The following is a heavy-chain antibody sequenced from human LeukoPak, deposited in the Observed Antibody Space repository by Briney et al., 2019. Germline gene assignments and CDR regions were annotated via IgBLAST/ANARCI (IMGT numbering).Heavy chain of an antibody. V-gene: IGHV4-34*01. J-gene: IGHJ4*02. CDR1: GGSFSGYY. Sequence: PSETLSLTGAVYGGSFSGYYWSWIRQPPGKGLEWIGEINHSGSTNYNPSLKSRVTISVDTSKNQFSLKLSSVTAADTAVYYCARGQHYDSSGYNFDYWGQGTLVTVSS. CDR3: ARGQHYDSSGYNFDY. D-gene: IGHD3-22*01. CDR2: INHSGST.